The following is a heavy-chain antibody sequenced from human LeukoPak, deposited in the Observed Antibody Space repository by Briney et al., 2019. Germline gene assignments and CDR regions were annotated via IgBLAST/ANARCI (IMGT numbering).Heavy chain of an antibody. Sequence: GGSLRLSCAASGFTFSSYAMHWVRQAPGKGLEYVSAISSNGGSTYYANSVKGRFTISRDNSKNTLYLQMGSLRAEDTAVYYCAKGAKMGWFDPWGQGTLVTVSS. D-gene: IGHD5-24*01. V-gene: IGHV3-64*01. CDR3: AKGAKMGWFDP. J-gene: IGHJ5*02. CDR2: ISSNGGST. CDR1: GFTFSSYA.